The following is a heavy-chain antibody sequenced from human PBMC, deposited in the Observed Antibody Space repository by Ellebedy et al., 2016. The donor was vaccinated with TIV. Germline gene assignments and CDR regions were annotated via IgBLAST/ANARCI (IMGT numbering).Heavy chain of an antibody. J-gene: IGHJ4*02. D-gene: IGHD1-26*01. V-gene: IGHV1-2*02. CDR3: AKGLLRELLGFDS. CDR2: INPHNGGT. Sequence: ASVKVSCKAFGYTFINSYIHWVRQAPGQGLEWLGWINPHNGGTNYALNFRGRVTMTTDMSINTAYMELSTLTFDDTAIYYCAKGLLRELLGFDSWGQGTLVAVSS. CDR1: GYTFINSY.